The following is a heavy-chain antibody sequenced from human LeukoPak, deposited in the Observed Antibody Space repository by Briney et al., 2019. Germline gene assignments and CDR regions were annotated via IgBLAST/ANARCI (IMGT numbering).Heavy chain of an antibody. CDR2: INPNSGGT. CDR3: ARLAPFYGDYVVDY. D-gene: IGHD4-17*01. Sequence: ASVKVSCKASGYTFTGYYMHWVRQAPGQGVEWMGWINPNSGGTNYAQKFQGRVTMTRDTSISTAYMELSRLRSDDTAVYYCARLAPFYGDYVVDYWGQGTLVTVSS. CDR1: GYTFTGYY. V-gene: IGHV1-2*02. J-gene: IGHJ4*02.